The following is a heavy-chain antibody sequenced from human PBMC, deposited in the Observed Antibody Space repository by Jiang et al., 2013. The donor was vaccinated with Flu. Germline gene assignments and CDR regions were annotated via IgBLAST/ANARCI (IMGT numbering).Heavy chain of an antibody. CDR3: ARHYYDSSGPDY. Sequence: KPTQTLTLTCTFSGFSLSTSGMRVSWIRQPPGKALEWLARIDWDDDKFYSTPLKTRLTISKDTSKNQVVLTMTNMDPVDTATYYCARHYYDSSGPDYWGQGTLVTVSS. D-gene: IGHD3-22*01. CDR1: GFSLSTSGMR. V-gene: IGHV2-70*04. CDR2: IDWDDDK. J-gene: IGHJ4*02.